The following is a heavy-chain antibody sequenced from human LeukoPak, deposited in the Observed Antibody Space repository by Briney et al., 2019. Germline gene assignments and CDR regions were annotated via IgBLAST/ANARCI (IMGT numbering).Heavy chain of an antibody. D-gene: IGHD1-1*01. CDR3: ARMSTTWRGLDY. J-gene: IGHJ4*02. CDR2: IKQDGSEK. V-gene: IGHV3-7*01. CDR1: GFTFSTYW. Sequence: PGGSLRLSCAGSGFTFSTYWMTWVRQAPGKGLEWVANIKQDGSEKYDVDSVKGRFTFSRDNAKNSLYLQMNSLRAEDTAVYYWARMSTTWRGLDYWGQGTQVIVSS.